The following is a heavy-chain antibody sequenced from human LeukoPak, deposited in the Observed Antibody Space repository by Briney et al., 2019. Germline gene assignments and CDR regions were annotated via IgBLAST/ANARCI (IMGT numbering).Heavy chain of an antibody. CDR3: AKVSTGSSSYDY. CDR2: INTDGSNT. D-gene: IGHD6-13*01. Sequence: PGGSLRLSCAASGFTFSSYSMLWVRQAPGKGLEWVSRINTDGSNTNYADPVKGRFTISRDDAKNTLYLQMNSLRAEDTAVYYCAKVSTGSSSYDYWGQGTLFTVSS. V-gene: IGHV3-74*01. CDR1: GFTFSSYS. J-gene: IGHJ4*02.